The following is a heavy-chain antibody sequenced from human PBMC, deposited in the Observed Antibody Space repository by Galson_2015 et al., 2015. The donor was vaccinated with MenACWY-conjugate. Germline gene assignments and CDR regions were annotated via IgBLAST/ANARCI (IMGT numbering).Heavy chain of an antibody. J-gene: IGHJ4*02. CDR1: GYTFSKYA. Sequence: SVKVSCKASGYTFSKYAIGWVRQAPGQGLEWMGWINVYNGNSNYAQKLQGRVTMTTETSTSTAYMELRSLRSDDTAVYYCARVKKQDENDYIVGRYEYWGQEALVTVSS. V-gene: IGHV1-18*01. CDR3: ARVKKQDENDYIVGRYEY. D-gene: IGHD3-16*01. CDR2: INVYNGNS.